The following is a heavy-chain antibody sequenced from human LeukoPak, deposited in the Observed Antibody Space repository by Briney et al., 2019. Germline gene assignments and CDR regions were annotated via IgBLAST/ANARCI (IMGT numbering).Heavy chain of an antibody. V-gene: IGHV3-20*04. CDR2: INWNGGST. D-gene: IGHD3-3*01. CDR3: AREGDFWSGYYTGHDAFDI. CDR1: GFTFYDYG. Sequence: PGGSLRLSCAASGFTFYDYGMSWVRHAPGKGLEWVSGINWNGGSTVYADSVKRRFTISRDNAKNSLYLQMNSLRAEDTALYYCAREGDFWSGYYTGHDAFDIWGQGTMVTVSS. J-gene: IGHJ3*02.